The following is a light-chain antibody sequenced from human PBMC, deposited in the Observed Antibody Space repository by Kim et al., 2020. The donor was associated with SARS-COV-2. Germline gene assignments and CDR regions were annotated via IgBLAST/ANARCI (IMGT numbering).Light chain of an antibody. CDR1: QGISSY. CDR3: QQYYSYPPVT. Sequence: STGDRVTITWRASQGISSYLAWYQQKPGKAPKLLIYAASTLQSGVPSRFSGSGSGTDFTLTISCLQSEDFATYYCQQYYSYPPVTFGPGTKVDIK. J-gene: IGKJ3*01. V-gene: IGKV1-8*01. CDR2: AAS.